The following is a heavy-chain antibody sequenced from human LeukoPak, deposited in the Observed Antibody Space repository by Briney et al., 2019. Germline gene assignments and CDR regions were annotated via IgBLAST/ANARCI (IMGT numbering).Heavy chain of an antibody. CDR2: IHPSGST. V-gene: IGHV4-34*01. CDR1: GGSLSGQY. J-gene: IGHJ4*02. CDR3: ARGYDYSKTGY. D-gene: IGHD4-11*01. Sequence: PSETLSPTCAVHGGSLSGQYWSWIRQPPGKGLEWIGEIHPSGSTNYNPSLESRVIISLDTSKNQFSLRLSSVTAADTALYYCARGYDYSKTGYWGQGTLVTVSS.